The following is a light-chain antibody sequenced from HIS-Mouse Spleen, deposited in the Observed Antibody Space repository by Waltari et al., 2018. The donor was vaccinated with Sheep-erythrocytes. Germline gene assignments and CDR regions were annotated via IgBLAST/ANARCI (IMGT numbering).Light chain of an antibody. CDR3: CSYAGSSTPWV. CDR1: SSDVGSYNL. J-gene: IGLJ3*02. CDR2: EGS. V-gene: IGLV2-23*01. Sequence: QSALTQPASVSGSPGQSITISCTGTSSDVGSYNLVSWYQQHPGKAPKLRIYEGSKRPSGVANRLSGSTSGNTASLTISGLQAEDEADYYCCSYAGSSTPWVFGGGTKLTVL.